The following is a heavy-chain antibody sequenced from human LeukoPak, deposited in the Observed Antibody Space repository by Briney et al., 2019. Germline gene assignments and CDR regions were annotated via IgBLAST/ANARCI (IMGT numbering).Heavy chain of an antibody. Sequence: AGGSLRLSCAASGFTVSSNYMSWVRQAPGKGLEWVSVIYSGGSTYYADSVKGRFTISRDNSKNRLYLQMNSLRAEDTAVYYCARALEYCSGGSCYEGYFDYWGQGTLVTVSS. V-gene: IGHV3-66*01. D-gene: IGHD2-15*01. CDR2: IYSGGST. CDR1: GFTVSSNY. J-gene: IGHJ4*02. CDR3: ARALEYCSGGSCYEGYFDY.